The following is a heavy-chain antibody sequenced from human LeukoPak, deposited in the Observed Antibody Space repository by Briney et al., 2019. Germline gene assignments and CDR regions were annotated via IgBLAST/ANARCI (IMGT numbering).Heavy chain of an antibody. J-gene: IGHJ4*02. CDR3: ALLAVASDFDY. V-gene: IGHV3-48*03. D-gene: IGHD6-19*01. Sequence: GGSLRLSCAVSGLPFSIYEMNWVRQAPGKGLEWVSNIGSSGIIRYYADSVKGRFSISRDNAKNSLYLQMNSLRVEDTGVYYCALLAVASDFDYWGQGALVTVSS. CDR2: IGSSGIIR. CDR1: GLPFSIYE.